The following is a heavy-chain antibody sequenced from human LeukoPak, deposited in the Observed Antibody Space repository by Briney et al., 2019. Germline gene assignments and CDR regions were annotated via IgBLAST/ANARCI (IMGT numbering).Heavy chain of an antibody. CDR1: GVSFSGYY. CDR2: INHSGST. V-gene: IGHV4-34*01. CDR3: ARAMIGGPLDY. J-gene: IGHJ4*02. D-gene: IGHD3-22*01. Sequence: PSESLCLTCAAYGVSFSGYYWSWIRQPPGKGLEWIGEINHSGSTNYNPSLKSRVTISVDTSKNQFSLKLSSMTAADTAVYYCARAMIGGPLDYWGQGTLVTVSS.